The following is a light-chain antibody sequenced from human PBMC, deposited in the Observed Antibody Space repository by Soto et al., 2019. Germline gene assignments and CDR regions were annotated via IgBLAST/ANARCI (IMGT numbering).Light chain of an antibody. J-gene: IGKJ1*01. CDR3: QQYFDAPT. CDR2: WAS. V-gene: IGKV4-1*01. CDR1: QSILSISNNKNY. Sequence: DIVLTQSPDSLAVSLGAMATINCKSSQSILSISNNKNYLVWYQQKPGQPPKLLISWASTRESGVPDRFSGSGSGTDFTLTISSLQADDVAVYFCQQYFDAPTFGQGTKVEIK.